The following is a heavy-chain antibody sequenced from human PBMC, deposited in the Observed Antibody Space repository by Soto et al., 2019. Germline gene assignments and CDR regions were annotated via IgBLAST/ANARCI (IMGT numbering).Heavy chain of an antibody. CDR1: GYTFTSYG. J-gene: IGHJ5*02. D-gene: IGHD3-10*01. Sequence: ASVNVSCKASGYTFTSYGISWVRQAPGQGLEWMGWISAYNGNTNYAQKLQGRVTMTTDTSTSTAYMELRSLRSDDTAVYYCARNVPMVRGVIIQWFDPWGQGTLVTVSS. CDR2: ISAYNGNT. V-gene: IGHV1-18*04. CDR3: ARNVPMVRGVIIQWFDP.